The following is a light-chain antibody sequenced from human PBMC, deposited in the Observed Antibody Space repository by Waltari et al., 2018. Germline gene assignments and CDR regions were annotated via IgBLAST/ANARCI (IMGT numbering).Light chain of an antibody. Sequence: EIMMTQSPATLSVSQGDRVALSCRASQSISNYLAWYQQKPGQAPRLLIYGASSRTTGIPARFSGSGSGTEFTLTISSLQSEDFAVYYCQQYNSWPDTFGQGTELEI. CDR2: GAS. CDR1: QSISNY. V-gene: IGKV3-15*01. CDR3: QQYNSWPDT. J-gene: IGKJ2*01.